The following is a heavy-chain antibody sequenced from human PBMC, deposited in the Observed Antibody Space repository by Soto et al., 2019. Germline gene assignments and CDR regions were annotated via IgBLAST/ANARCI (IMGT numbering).Heavy chain of an antibody. Sequence: SVKVSCKASGGTFSSYAISWVRQAPGQGLEWMGGIIPIFGTANYAQKFQGRVTITADESTSTAYMELSSLRSEDTAVYYCARAWCSGGSCPLPYYYYYYGMDVWGQGTTVTVSS. CDR3: ARAWCSGGSCPLPYYYYYYGMDV. J-gene: IGHJ6*02. CDR1: GGTFSSYA. D-gene: IGHD2-15*01. CDR2: IIPIFGTA. V-gene: IGHV1-69*13.